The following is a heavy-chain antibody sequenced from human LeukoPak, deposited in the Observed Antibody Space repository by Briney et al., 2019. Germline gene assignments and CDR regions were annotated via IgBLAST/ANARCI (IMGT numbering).Heavy chain of an antibody. CDR1: GYTFPGYY. J-gene: IGHJ5*02. CDR3: VFQLVWENWFDP. CDR2: IIPNSGGA. D-gene: IGHD6-13*01. V-gene: IGHV1-2*06. Sequence: ASVKVSCKASGYTFPGYYIHWVLQAPGQGLERMGRIIPNSGGANYAQHFQGRVTMTRDSSISTAYMELSRLRSDDTAVYYCVFQLVWENWFDPWGQGTLVIVSS.